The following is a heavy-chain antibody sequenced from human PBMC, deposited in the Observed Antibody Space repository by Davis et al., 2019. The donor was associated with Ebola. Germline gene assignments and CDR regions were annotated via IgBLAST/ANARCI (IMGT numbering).Heavy chain of an antibody. CDR3: ARNSVVTVRGVMTTEQFDY. D-gene: IGHD3-10*01. J-gene: IGHJ4*02. CDR2: IYSGGST. CDR1: GFTFGDYA. V-gene: IGHV3-53*04. Sequence: GESLKISCTASGFTFGDYAMSWFRQAPGKGLEWVSVIYSGGSTYYADSVKGRFTISRHNSKNTLYLQMNSLRAEDTAVYYCARNSVVTVRGVMTTEQFDYWGQGTLVTVSS.